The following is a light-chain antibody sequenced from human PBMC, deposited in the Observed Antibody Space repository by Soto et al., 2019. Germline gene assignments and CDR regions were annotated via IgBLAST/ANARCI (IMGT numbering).Light chain of an antibody. J-gene: IGKJ5*01. Sequence: VLTQSPGTQSLSPGESATLSCRASQTVSITYLTWYQQKPGQAPRLLIFGASKRATGIPDRFSGSGSGRDFTLTISGLEPEDFAVYYCQQYGSSPLISFGQGTRLEIK. CDR2: GAS. V-gene: IGKV3-20*01. CDR3: QQYGSSPLIS. CDR1: QTVSITY.